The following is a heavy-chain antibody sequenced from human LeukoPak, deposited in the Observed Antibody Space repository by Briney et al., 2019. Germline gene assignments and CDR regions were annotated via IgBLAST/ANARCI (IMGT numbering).Heavy chain of an antibody. D-gene: IGHD6-6*01. CDR2: IYPGDSDT. V-gene: IGHV5-51*01. CDR3: AREKYSSSSRWFDP. Sequence: GESLKVSCKGSGCSFTSYWIGWVRQMPGKGLEWMGIIYPGDSDTRYSPSFQGQVTISADKSISTAYLQWSSLKASDTAMYYCAREKYSSSSRWFDPWGQGTLVTVSS. CDR1: GCSFTSYW. J-gene: IGHJ5*02.